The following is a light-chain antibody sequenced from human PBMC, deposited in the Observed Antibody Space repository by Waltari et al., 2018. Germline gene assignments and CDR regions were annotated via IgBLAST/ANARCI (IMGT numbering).Light chain of an antibody. CDR1: QNVNNF. CDR3: QQRHSWPLT. CDR2: DTS. J-gene: IGKJ4*01. Sequence: ETVLTQSPVTLSLSTGESATLPCRASQNVNNFLAWYQQKPGQAPRLLIYDTSNRATGIPDRFSGSGSGTDFTLTISSLEPEDFAVYYCQQRHSWPLTFGGGTKVEIK. V-gene: IGKV3-11*01.